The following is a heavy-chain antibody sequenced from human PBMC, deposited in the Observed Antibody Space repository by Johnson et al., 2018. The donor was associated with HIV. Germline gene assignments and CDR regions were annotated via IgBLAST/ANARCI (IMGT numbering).Heavy chain of an antibody. J-gene: IGHJ3*02. D-gene: IGHD6-6*01. CDR2: ISYDGSSK. V-gene: IGHV3-30*03. Sequence: QAQLVESGGGAVQPARSLTLSCAASGFTFSSSGIHWVRQAPDNGLEWVAVISYDGSSKVYPNYLKGRFTISRDNSKNTLYLQMNSLRAEDTAVYYCAREYSSLSQCAFDIWGQGTMVTVSS. CDR1: GFTFSSSG. CDR3: AREYSSLSQCAFDI.